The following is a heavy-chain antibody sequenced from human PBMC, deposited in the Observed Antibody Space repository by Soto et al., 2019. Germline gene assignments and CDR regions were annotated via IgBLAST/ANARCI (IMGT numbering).Heavy chain of an antibody. J-gene: IGHJ4*02. CDR1: GYAFTSYA. CDR3: ARGITLPTPLDY. Sequence: QVQLVQSGAEEKKPGASVKVSCKASGYAFTSYAMHWVRQAPGQRLEWMGWINAGNGNTKYSQKFQGRVTITRDTSASTAYMELSSLRSEDTAVYYCARGITLPTPLDYWGQGTLVTVSS. D-gene: IGHD1-20*01. V-gene: IGHV1-3*05. CDR2: INAGNGNT.